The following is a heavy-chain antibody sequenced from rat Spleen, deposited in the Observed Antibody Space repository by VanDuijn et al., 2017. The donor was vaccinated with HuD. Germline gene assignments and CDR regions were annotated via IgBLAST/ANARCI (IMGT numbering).Heavy chain of an antibody. CDR2: IRHDGTST. Sequence: EVQLVESGGGLVQPGSPLKLSCAVSGFTFSNYDMAWVRRAPKKGLEWVATIRHDGTSTNYGDSVKGRFTISRDSAKSTLYLQMDSLRSEDTATYYCTRGFTVAVFWGQGVMVTVSA. V-gene: IGHV5-29*01. D-gene: IGHD1-2*01. J-gene: IGHJ2*01. CDR3: TRGFTVAVF. CDR1: GFTFSNYD.